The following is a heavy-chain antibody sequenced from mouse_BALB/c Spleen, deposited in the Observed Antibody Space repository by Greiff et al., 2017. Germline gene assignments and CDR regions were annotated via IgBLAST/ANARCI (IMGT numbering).Heavy chain of an antibody. CDR3: ARGGMITTDY. J-gene: IGHJ2*01. D-gene: IGHD2-4*01. V-gene: IGHV1-7*01. CDR2: INPSTGYT. CDR1: GYTFTSYW. Sequence: QVQLKQSGAELAKPGASVKMSCKASGYTFTSYWMHWVKQRPGQGLEWIGYINPSTGYTEYNQKFKDKATLTADKSSSTAYMQLSSLTSEDSAVYYCARGGMITTDYWGQGTTLTVSS.